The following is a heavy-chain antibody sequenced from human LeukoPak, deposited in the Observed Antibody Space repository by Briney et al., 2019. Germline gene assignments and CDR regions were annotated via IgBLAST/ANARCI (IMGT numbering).Heavy chain of an antibody. CDR2: IYYSGST. D-gene: IGHD3-3*01. V-gene: IGHV4-38-2*02. CDR1: GYSISNGFY. CDR3: ARLEYYDFWSGYFRSGWFDP. J-gene: IGHJ5*02. Sequence: SETLSLTCTVSGYSISNGFYWAWIRQPPGKGLEWIRSIYYSGSTYYNPSLKSRVTISVDTSKNQFSLKLSSVTAADTAVYYCARLEYYDFWSGYFRSGWFDPWGQGTLVTVSS.